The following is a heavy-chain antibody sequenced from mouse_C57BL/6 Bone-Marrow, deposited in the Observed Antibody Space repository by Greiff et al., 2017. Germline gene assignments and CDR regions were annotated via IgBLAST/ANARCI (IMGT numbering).Heavy chain of an antibody. CDR2: IYPGDGDT. V-gene: IGHV1-82*01. Sequence: VKLVESGPELVQPGASVKISCKASGYSFSSSWLNWVKQRPGKGIEWIGRIYPGDGDTNYNGKFKGKATLNTDKSSSTSYMQLSSLNSEYSAVYFCARREIYYDYAMDYWGQGTSVTVSS. CDR1: GYSFSSSW. D-gene: IGHD2-4*01. CDR3: ARREIYYDYAMDY. J-gene: IGHJ4*01.